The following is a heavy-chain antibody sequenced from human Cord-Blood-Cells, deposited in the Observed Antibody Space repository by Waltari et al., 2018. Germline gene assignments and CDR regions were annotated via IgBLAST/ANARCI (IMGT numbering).Heavy chain of an antibody. J-gene: IGHJ2*01. Sequence: QVQLVQSGAEVKKPGASVKVSCKASGYTFTGYYMHWVRQAPGQGLEWMGWINPNSGGTNYAQKFQGWVTMTRDTSISTAYMELSRLRSDDTAVYYCARGLNYYGSGSYPWYFDLWGRGTLVTVSS. CDR3: ARGLNYYGSGSYPWYFDL. CDR1: GYTFTGYY. CDR2: INPNSGGT. D-gene: IGHD3-10*01. V-gene: IGHV1-2*04.